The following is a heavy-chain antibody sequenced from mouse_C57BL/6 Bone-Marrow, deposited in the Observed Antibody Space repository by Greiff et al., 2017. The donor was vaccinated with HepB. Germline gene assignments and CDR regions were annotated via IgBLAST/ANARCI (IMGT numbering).Heavy chain of an antibody. CDR2: ISYDGSN. CDR3: ARERITTVVPYFDY. D-gene: IGHD1-1*01. V-gene: IGHV3-6*01. J-gene: IGHJ2*01. Sequence: VQLKESGPGLVKPSQSLSLTCSVTGYSITSGYYWNWIRQFPGNKLEWMGYISYDGSNNYNPSLKNRISITRDTSKNQFFLKLNSVTTEDTATYYCARERITTVVPYFDYWGQGTTLTVSS. CDR1: GYSITSGYY.